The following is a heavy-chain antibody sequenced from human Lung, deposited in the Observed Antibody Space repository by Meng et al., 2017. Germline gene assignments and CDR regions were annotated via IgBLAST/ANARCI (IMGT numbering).Heavy chain of an antibody. D-gene: IGHD4-11*01. CDR3: ARGPTTMAHDFDY. J-gene: IGHJ4*02. Sequence: QALLQPCGRGLVNPSYTLPPPCGVSGGSISDDYWRCIRSPPRKGRGLIGEINHSGSTNSNPSLESRATISVDTSQNNLSLKLSSVTAADSAVYYCARGPTTMAHDFDYWGQGTLVTVSS. CDR2: INHSGST. CDR1: GGSISDDY. V-gene: IGHV4-34*02.